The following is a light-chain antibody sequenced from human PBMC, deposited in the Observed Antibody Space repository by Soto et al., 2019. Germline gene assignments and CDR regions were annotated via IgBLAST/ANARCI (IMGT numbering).Light chain of an antibody. CDR2: KTS. CDR1: QSISIW. V-gene: IGKV1-5*03. CDR3: QHWNDYSWT. J-gene: IGKJ1*01. Sequence: DIHMTQSPSTLSASVGDRVTITCRASQSISIWLAWYQQKPGKAPNLLIYKTSSLETGDPSRFSGSGSGTEFTLTISSLQPDDFATYYGQHWNDYSWTFGQGTKVEVK.